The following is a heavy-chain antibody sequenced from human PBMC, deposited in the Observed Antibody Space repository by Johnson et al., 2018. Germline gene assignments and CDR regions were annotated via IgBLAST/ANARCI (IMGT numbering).Heavy chain of an antibody. Sequence: QVQLQESGPGLVKPSETLSLTCTVSRGSISSSSYYWGWIRQPPGKGLEWIGSIYSSGSSYYNPSLKSRVTISADPSKNQVSLKLSSVTAAYTAVYYCAKARTFWYDSSGYPTRYYFDYWGQGTLVTVSS. CDR1: RGSISSSSYY. V-gene: IGHV4-39*07. J-gene: IGHJ4*02. D-gene: IGHD3-22*01. CDR2: IYSSGSS. CDR3: AKARTFWYDSSGYPTRYYFDY.